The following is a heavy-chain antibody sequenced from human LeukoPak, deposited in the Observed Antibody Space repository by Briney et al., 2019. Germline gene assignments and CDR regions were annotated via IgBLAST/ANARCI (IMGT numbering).Heavy chain of an antibody. J-gene: IGHJ4*02. Sequence: GESLKISCKASEYTFTNYWIAWVRQLPGKGLEYMGIIYPGDSDTRYTPSFQGQVTISADKSIRTAYLQWSSLKASDTAIYYCARHFRPYAPFDYWGQGTLVTVSS. CDR1: EYTFTNYW. D-gene: IGHD2-2*01. CDR2: IYPGDSDT. V-gene: IGHV5-51*01. CDR3: ARHFRPYAPFDY.